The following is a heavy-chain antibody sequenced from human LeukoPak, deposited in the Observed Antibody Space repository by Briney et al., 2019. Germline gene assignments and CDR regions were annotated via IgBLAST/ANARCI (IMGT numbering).Heavy chain of an antibody. D-gene: IGHD1-26*01. J-gene: IGHJ3*02. CDR1: GDSISGFY. CDR2: MYYSGST. CDR3: ARHQWVPAFDI. V-gene: IGHV4-59*08. Sequence: SETLCLTCTVSGDSISGFYWYWIRQPPGKGLEWIGYMYYSGSTNYNPSLKSRVTISVDTSKNQFSLKLSSVTAADTAVYYCARHQWVPAFDIWGQGTMVTVSS.